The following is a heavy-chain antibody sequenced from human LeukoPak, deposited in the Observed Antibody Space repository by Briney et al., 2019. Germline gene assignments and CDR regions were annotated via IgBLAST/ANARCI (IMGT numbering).Heavy chain of an antibody. CDR2: INPNSGGT. CDR3: ARDTALYYYGSGDNWFDP. J-gene: IGHJ5*02. D-gene: IGHD3-10*01. CDR1: GYTFTGYY. V-gene: IGHV1-2*02. Sequence: ASVKVSCKASGYTFTGYYMHWVRQAPGQGLERMGWINPNSGGTNYAQKFQGRVTMTRDTSISTAYMELSRLRSDDTAVYYCARDTALYYYGSGDNWFDPWGQGTLVTVSS.